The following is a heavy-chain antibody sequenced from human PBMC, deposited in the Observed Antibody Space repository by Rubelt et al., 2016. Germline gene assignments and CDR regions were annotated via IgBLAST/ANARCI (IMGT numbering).Heavy chain of an antibody. J-gene: IGHJ6*02. CDR1: GGSFSGYY. D-gene: IGHD6-13*01. V-gene: IGHV4-34*01. Sequence: QVQLQQWGAGLLKPSETLSLTCAVYGGSFSGYYWGWIRQPPGKGLEWIGEINNSGSTNYNPSLKSRVTISVDTSKNQFSLKLSSVTAADTAVYYCARGRRGSSSWLGRDYYGMDVWGQGTTVTVSS. CDR2: INNSGST. CDR3: ARGRRGSSSWLGRDYYGMDV.